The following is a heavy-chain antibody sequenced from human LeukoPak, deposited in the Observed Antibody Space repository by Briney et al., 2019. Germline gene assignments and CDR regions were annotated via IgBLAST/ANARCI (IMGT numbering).Heavy chain of an antibody. CDR3: ARPVSGSSGWYYNY. D-gene: IGHD6-19*01. V-gene: IGHV4-4*07. CDR2: ITIGGNN. CDR1: GGSISNYY. J-gene: IGHJ4*02. Sequence: ASETLSLTCTVSGGSISNYYWSWIRQPAGKGLEWIGRITIGGNNDYNPSLKSRVTISVDTSKNQFSLKLSSVTAADTAVYYCARPVSGSSGWYYNYWGQGTLVTVSS.